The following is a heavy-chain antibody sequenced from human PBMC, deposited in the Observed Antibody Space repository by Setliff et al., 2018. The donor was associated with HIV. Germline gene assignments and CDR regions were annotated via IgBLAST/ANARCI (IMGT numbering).Heavy chain of an antibody. CDR3: VRDLARVIAH. V-gene: IGHV3-7*01. D-gene: IGHD2-21*01. Sequence: GGSLRLSCAASGFMFGVDWMSWVRQTPGKGLEWVASVTPDGGDKYYANSMRGRFTISRDNGKNAVYLQMNSLTAEDTALYYCVRDLARVIAHWGQGTMVTVS. CDR2: VTPDGGDK. J-gene: IGHJ4*02. CDR1: GFMFGVDW.